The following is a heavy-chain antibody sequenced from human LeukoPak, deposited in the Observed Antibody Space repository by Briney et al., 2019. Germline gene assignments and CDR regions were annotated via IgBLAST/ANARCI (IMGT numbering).Heavy chain of an antibody. CDR2: IRYDGSNK. D-gene: IGHD6-19*01. CDR1: GFTFSSYG. CDR3: ARGGIAVAGIFDY. Sequence: GGSLRLSCAASGFTFSSYGMHWVRQAPGKGLEWVAFIRYDGSNKYYADSVKGRFTISRDNSKNTLYLQMNSLRAEDTAVYYCARGGIAVAGIFDYWGQGTLVTVSS. V-gene: IGHV3-30*02. J-gene: IGHJ4*02.